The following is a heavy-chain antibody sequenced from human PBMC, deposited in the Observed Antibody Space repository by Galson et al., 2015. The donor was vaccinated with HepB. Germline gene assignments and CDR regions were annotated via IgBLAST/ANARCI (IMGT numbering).Heavy chain of an antibody. CDR3: ARGWVVVPAAMGGYYYYYGMDV. CDR1: GYTFTSYA. CDR2: TNAGNGNT. V-gene: IGHV1-3*01. J-gene: IGHJ6*02. Sequence: SVKVSCKASGYTFTSYAMHWVRQAPGQRLEWMGWTNAGNGNTKYSQKFQGRVTITRDTSASTAYMELSSLRSEDTAVYYCARGWVVVPAAMGGYYYYYGMDVWGQGTTVTVSS. D-gene: IGHD2-2*01.